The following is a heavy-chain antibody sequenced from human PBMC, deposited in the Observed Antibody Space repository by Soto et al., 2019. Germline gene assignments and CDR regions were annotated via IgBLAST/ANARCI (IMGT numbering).Heavy chain of an antibody. CDR2: ISGSGGST. CDR1: GFTFSSYA. D-gene: IGHD3-10*01. CDR3: AKKTGLWFDQSEFDY. V-gene: IGHV3-23*01. Sequence: GGSLRLSCAASGFTFSSYAMSWVRQAPGKGLEWVSAISGSGGSTYYADSVKGRFTISRDNSKNTLYLQMNSLRAEDTAVYYCAKKTGLWFDQSEFDYWGQGTLVTVSS. J-gene: IGHJ4*02.